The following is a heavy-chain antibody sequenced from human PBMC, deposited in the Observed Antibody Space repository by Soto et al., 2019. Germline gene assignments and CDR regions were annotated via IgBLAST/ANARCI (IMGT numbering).Heavy chain of an antibody. CDR3: ATGYSSGWYEAFDI. Sequence: ASVKVSCKASGYTFTSYGISWVRQAPGQGLEWMGWISAYNGNTNYAQKFQGRVTMTTDTSTSTAYMELRSLRSDDTAVYYCATGYSSGWYEAFDIWGQGTMVTVSS. V-gene: IGHV1-18*01. J-gene: IGHJ3*02. CDR2: ISAYNGNT. D-gene: IGHD6-19*01. CDR1: GYTFTSYG.